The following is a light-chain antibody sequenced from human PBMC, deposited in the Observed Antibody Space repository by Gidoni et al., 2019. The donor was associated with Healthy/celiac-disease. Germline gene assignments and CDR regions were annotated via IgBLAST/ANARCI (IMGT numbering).Light chain of an antibody. CDR3: QQYGSSPA. J-gene: IGKJ1*01. CDR1: QSVSSSY. CDR2: GAS. Sequence: ELVLTQSPGTLSLSPGERATLSCRASQSVSSSYLALYQQKPGQAPRLLIYGASSRATGIPDRFSGSGSGTDFTLTISRLEPEDVAVYYYQQYGSSPAFGQGTKVEIK. V-gene: IGKV3-20*01.